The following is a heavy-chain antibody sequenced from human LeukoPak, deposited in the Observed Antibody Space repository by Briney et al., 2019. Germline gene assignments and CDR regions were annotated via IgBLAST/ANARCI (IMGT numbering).Heavy chain of an antibody. D-gene: IGHD6-13*01. V-gene: IGHV4-34*01. CDR3: ARHPPSYSSRVLYFGY. CDR1: GGSFSGYY. J-gene: IGHJ4*02. Sequence: SETLSLTCAVYGGSFSGYYWSWIRQPPGKGLEWIGEINHSGSTNYNPSLKSRVTISVDTSKNQFSLKLSSVTAADTAVYYCARHPPSYSSRVLYFGYWGQGTLVTVSS. CDR2: INHSGST.